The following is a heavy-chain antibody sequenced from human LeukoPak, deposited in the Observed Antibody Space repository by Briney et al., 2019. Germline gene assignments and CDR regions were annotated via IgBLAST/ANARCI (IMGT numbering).Heavy chain of an antibody. D-gene: IGHD3-3*01. V-gene: IGHV3-23*01. CDR2: ISGSGGST. CDR3: AKNYDFWSGSLYMDV. J-gene: IGHJ6*03. CDR1: GFTFSSYA. Sequence: GGSLRLSCAASGFTFSSYAMSWVRQAPGKGLEWVSAISGSGGSTYYADSVKGRFTISRDNSKNTLYLQMNSLRAEDTAVYYCAKNYDFWSGSLYMDVWGKGTTVTVSS.